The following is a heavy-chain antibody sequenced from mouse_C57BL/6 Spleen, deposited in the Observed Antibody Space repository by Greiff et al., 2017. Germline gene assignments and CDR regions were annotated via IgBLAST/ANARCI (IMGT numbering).Heavy chain of an antibody. V-gene: IGHV1-52*01. CDR3: AKGDWSWFAY. Sequence: VQLQQPGAELVRPGSSVKLSCKASGYTFTSYWLHWVKQRPIQGLEWIGNIDPSDSETHYNQKFKDKATLTVDKSSSTAYMQLSSLTSEDSAVYYCAKGDWSWFAYWGQGTLVTVSA. CDR1: GYTFTSYW. CDR2: IDPSDSET. J-gene: IGHJ3*01. D-gene: IGHD3-3*01.